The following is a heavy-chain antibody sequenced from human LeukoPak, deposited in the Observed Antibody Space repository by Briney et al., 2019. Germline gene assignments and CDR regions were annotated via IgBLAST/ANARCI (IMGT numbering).Heavy chain of an antibody. V-gene: IGHV4-34*01. D-gene: IGHD3-9*01. CDR3: ARFTGYLYFDY. Sequence: TASETLSLTCDVYDGSFSGFFWGWIRQPPGQGLEWIGEINHSGITNYNPSLKSRVTMSVDTSKNQFFLKLSSVTAADTAVYFCARFTGYLYFDYWGQGTLVTVSS. CDR1: DGSFSGFF. CDR2: INHSGIT. J-gene: IGHJ4*02.